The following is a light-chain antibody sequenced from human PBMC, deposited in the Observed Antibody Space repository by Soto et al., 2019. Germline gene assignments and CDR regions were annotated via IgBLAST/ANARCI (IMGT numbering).Light chain of an antibody. V-gene: IGKV3-11*01. Sequence: EIVLTQSPATLSLSPGERATLSCRASQSVGSYLAWYRQKPGQAPRLPISGASNRAPGIPARFSGSGSGTEFTLTISSLEPEDFAVYYCQQRNNWPPTWTFGQGTKVEIK. J-gene: IGKJ1*01. CDR3: QQRNNWPPTWT. CDR1: QSVGSY. CDR2: GAS.